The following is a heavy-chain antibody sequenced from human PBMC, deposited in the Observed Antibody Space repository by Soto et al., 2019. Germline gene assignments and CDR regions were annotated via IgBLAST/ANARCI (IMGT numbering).Heavy chain of an antibody. V-gene: IGHV5-51*01. CDR1: GYIFSTYW. J-gene: IGHJ4*02. D-gene: IGHD1-26*01. CDR2: IYPGDSDT. CDR3: ARYGTSGSRGCDY. Sequence: EVQLVQSGAEVKKPGESLKISCKSSGYIFSTYWIAWVRQMPGKGLEWMGIIYPGDSDTKYSPSFEGQVTISAANSISSAYLQSSSLKASATAMYYCARYGTSGSRGCDYWGQGTLVTVSS.